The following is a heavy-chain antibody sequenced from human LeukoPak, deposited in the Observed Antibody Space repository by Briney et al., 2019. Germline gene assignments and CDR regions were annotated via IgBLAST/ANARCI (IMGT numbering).Heavy chain of an antibody. CDR2: MNPNSGNT. V-gene: IGHV1-8*01. CDR3: ARGGLRDYDGSDAFDI. J-gene: IGHJ3*02. D-gene: IGHD3-22*01. Sequence: ASVKVSCKASGYTFTSYDINWVRQAPGQGLEWMGWMNPNSGNTGYAQKFQGRVTMTRNTSISTAYMELSSLRSEDTAVYYCARGGLRDYDGSDAFDIWGQGTMVTVSS. CDR1: GYTFTSYD.